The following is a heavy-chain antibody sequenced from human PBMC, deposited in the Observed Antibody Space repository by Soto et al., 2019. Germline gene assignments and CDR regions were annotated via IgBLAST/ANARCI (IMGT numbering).Heavy chain of an antibody. CDR3: ARGVGSGSYYNKSNWFEP. CDR2: NNVYNGNT. Sequence: QVQLVQSGGEVKKPGASVKVSCKASGYTFTNYGISWVRQAPGQGLEWMGWNNVYNGNTKYAQKARRKVTMTTDTSTSTAYMAMRRLRSDDTAVYYCARGVGSGSYYNKSNWFEPWAQGTRVTVSS. V-gene: IGHV1-18*01. CDR1: GYTFTNYG. D-gene: IGHD3-10*01. J-gene: IGHJ5*02.